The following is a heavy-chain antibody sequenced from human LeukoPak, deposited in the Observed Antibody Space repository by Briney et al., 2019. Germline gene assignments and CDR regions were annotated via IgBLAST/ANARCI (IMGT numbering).Heavy chain of an antibody. V-gene: IGHV1-2*02. CDR3: VASIVVVPAAFDY. Sequence: ASVKVSCKASGYTFTGYYMHWVRQAPGQGLEWMGWINPNSGGTNYARKFQGRVTMTRDTSISTAYIELSRLRSDDTAVYYCVASIVVVPAAFDYWGQGTLVTVSS. J-gene: IGHJ4*02. CDR2: INPNSGGT. D-gene: IGHD2-2*01. CDR1: GYTFTGYY.